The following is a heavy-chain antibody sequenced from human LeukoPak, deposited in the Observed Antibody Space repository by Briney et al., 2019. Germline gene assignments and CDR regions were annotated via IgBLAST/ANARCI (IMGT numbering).Heavy chain of an antibody. Sequence: PGGSLRLSCAASGFTFSSYSMNWVRQAPGKGLEWVSSISSSSSYIYYADSVKGRFTISRDNAKNSLYLQMNSLRAEDTAVYCCASAFPPYCSSTSCYALHPWGQGTMVTVSS. D-gene: IGHD2-2*01. CDR2: ISSSSSYI. CDR1: GFTFSSYS. V-gene: IGHV3-21*01. J-gene: IGHJ3*01. CDR3: ASAFPPYCSSTSCYALHP.